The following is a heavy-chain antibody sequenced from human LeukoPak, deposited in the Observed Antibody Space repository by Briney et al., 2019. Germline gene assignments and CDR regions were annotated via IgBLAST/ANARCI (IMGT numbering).Heavy chain of an antibody. Sequence: SETLSLTCTVSGGSINSYFWSWIRQPPGKGLEWIGYIYYSGSTNYNPSLKSRVTISVDTSKNQFSLKLSSVTAADTAVYYCARSVSYGGNSIYYYYMDVWGKGTTVTVSS. V-gene: IGHV4-59*01. CDR2: IYYSGST. J-gene: IGHJ6*03. CDR3: ARSVSYGGNSIYYYYMDV. CDR1: GGSINSYF. D-gene: IGHD4-23*01.